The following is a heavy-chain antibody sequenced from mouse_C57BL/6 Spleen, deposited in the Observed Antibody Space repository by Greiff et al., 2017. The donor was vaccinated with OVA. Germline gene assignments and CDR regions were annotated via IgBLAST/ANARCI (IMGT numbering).Heavy chain of an antibody. Sequence: EVKAEESGGGLVQPNGSLKLSCVASGFTFNTYVLHWVRQAPGKGLEWVARIRSKSRNYATYYADSVKDRFTISRDDSQSILYLQMNNLKTEYTAMDYSVREDGPYAMDDWGQGTSVTVSA. CDR2: IRSKSRNYAT. D-gene: IGHD2-3*01. CDR3: VREDGPYAMDD. CDR1: GFTFNTYV. V-gene: IGHV10-3*01. J-gene: IGHJ4*01.